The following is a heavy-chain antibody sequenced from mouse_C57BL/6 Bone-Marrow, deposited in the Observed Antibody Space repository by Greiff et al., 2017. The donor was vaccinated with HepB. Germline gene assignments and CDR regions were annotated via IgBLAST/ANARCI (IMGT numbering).Heavy chain of an antibody. D-gene: IGHD1-1*01. CDR1: GYTFTSYG. V-gene: IGHV1-81*01. CDR2: IYPRSGNT. J-gene: IGHJ3*01. CDR3: ARHYYGSSYWFAY. Sequence: VQLQESGAELARPGASVKLSCKASGYTFTSYGISWVKQRTGQGLEWIGEIYPRSGNTYYNEKFKGKATLTADKSSSTAYMELRSLTSEDSAVYCCARHYYGSSYWFAYWGQGTLVTVSA.